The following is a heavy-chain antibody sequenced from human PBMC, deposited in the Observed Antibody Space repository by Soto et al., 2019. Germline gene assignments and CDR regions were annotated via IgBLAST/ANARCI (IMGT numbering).Heavy chain of an antibody. J-gene: IGHJ6*02. D-gene: IGHD4-17*01. Sequence: QVQLVESGGGVVQPGRSLRLSCAASGFTFSSYAMHWVRQAPGKGLEWVAVISYDGSNKYYADSVKGRFTISRDNSKNTLYLQMISLRAEDTAVYYCARGTVTTFYYYGMDVWGQGTTVTVSS. CDR2: ISYDGSNK. V-gene: IGHV3-30-3*01. CDR3: ARGTVTTFYYYGMDV. CDR1: GFTFSSYA.